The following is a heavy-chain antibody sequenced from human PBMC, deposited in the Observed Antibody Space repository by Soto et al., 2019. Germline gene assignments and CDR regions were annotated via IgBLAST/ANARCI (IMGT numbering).Heavy chain of an antibody. CDR3: ARLVTGEAAGTFWFDP. J-gene: IGHJ5*02. V-gene: IGHV4-59*01. D-gene: IGHD1-1*01. CDR2: MYYTGDT. Sequence: SETLSLTCTVSGGSIHGYYWTWSRQAPGREMERIGYMYYTGDTNYNPSLKSRVSISIDKSKNLFSLNLTSVTAADTAIYYCARLVTGEAAGTFWFDPWGQGTQVTVSS. CDR1: GGSIHGYY.